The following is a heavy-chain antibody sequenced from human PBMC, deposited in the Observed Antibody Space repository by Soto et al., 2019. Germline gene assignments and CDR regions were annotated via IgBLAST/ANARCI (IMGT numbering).Heavy chain of an antibody. Sequence: PGGSLRLSCVASGFIFSDFYMSWFRQAPGKGLEYLSYISGDGTDIAYADSVKGRFTISRDNAKNSVFLQISSLRGEDTAVYFCARTARLMDNWGQGTLVTVSS. CDR1: GFIFSDFY. CDR3: ARTARLMDN. CDR2: ISGDGTDI. D-gene: IGHD6-6*01. J-gene: IGHJ4*02. V-gene: IGHV3-11*01.